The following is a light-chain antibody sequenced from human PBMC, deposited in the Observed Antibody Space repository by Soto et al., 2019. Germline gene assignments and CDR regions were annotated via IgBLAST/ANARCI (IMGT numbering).Light chain of an antibody. CDR1: QGIRNF. J-gene: IGKJ3*01. Sequence: DIQLPQFPTSLPAPVGDIVTITCRASQGIRNFVAWYQQKPGKAPKLLIYAASTLQSAVPSRFTGSGSGTDFTLTSNSLDPGDVATYSCQKYSSVPVFGPGTKVEIK. CDR3: QKYSSVPV. CDR2: AAS. V-gene: IGKV1-27*01.